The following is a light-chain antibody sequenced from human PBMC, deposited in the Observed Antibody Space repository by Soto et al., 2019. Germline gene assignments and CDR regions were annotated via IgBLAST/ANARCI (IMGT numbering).Light chain of an antibody. Sequence: QLVLTQSPSASASLGASVKLTCTLSSGHSSYAIAWHQQQPEKGPRYLMKLNSDGSHSKGDGIPDRFSGSSSGAERYLTISGLQSEDEADYYCQTWGTGMWVLGGGTQLTVL. CDR3: QTWGTGMWV. CDR1: SGHSSYA. V-gene: IGLV4-69*01. CDR2: LNSDGSH. J-gene: IGLJ3*02.